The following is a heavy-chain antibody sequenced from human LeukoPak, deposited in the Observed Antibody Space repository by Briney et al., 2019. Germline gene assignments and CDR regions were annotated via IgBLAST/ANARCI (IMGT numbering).Heavy chain of an antibody. Sequence: GGSLRLSCAGTGFTFSNYWMNWVRQAPGKGLEWVSYISSSSSTIYYADSVKGRFTISRDNAKNSLYLQMNSLRAEDTAVYYCARDEGYDFWSGYLGPYNWFDPWGQGTLVTVSS. J-gene: IGHJ5*02. CDR2: ISSSSSTI. CDR1: GFTFSNYW. D-gene: IGHD3-3*01. CDR3: ARDEGYDFWSGYLGPYNWFDP. V-gene: IGHV3-48*04.